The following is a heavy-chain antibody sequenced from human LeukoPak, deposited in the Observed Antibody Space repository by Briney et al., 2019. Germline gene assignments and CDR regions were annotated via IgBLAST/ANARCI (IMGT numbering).Heavy chain of an antibody. CDR1: GFTFSSYW. CDR2: IKQDGSEK. CDR3: ARVTGPGGYSYGSSIDY. D-gene: IGHD5-18*01. J-gene: IGHJ4*02. V-gene: IGHV3-7*01. Sequence: GGSLRLSCAASGFTFSSYWMSWVRQAPGKGLEWVANIKQDGSEKYYVDSVKGRFTISRDNAKNSLYLQMNSLRAEDTAVYYCARVTGPGGYSYGSSIDYWGQGTLVTVSS.